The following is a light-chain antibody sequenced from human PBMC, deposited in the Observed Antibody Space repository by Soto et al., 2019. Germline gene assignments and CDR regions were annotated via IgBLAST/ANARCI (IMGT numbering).Light chain of an antibody. CDR1: QSVRGN. J-gene: IGKJ5*01. V-gene: IGKV3-15*01. Sequence: EIVMTQSPATLSVSPGERATLSCRASQSVRGNLAWYQQKPGQSPRLLIYGASSRATGIPVRFSGSGSGTEFTLTISSLQSEDFAVYYCQQYNNWPFITSGQGTRLEI. CDR2: GAS. CDR3: QQYNNWPFIT.